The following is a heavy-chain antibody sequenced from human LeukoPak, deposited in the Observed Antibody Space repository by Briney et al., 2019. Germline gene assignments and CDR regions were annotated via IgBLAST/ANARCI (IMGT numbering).Heavy chain of an antibody. Sequence: SETLSLTCTVSGGSLSSGDYYWSWIRQPPGKGLEYIGYVNYRGSTTYNPSLKSRVTISVDTSKNQLSLKLSSVTAADTAVYYCARAPVGYCSGGTCKRYFDYWGQGTLVTVSS. D-gene: IGHD2-15*01. CDR1: GGSLSSGDYY. CDR3: ARAPVGYCSGGTCKRYFDY. J-gene: IGHJ4*02. V-gene: IGHV4-30-4*01. CDR2: VNYRGST.